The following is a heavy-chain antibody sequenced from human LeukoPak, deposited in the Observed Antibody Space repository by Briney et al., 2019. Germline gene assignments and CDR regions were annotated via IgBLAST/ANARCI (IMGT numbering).Heavy chain of an antibody. CDR3: AKAGCSSTSCQVDV. V-gene: IGHV3-53*05. D-gene: IGHD2-2*01. CDR2: IYSGGST. Sequence: GGSLRLSCAASGFTVSSNYMSWVRRAPGKGLEWVSVIYSGGSTYYADSVKGRFTISRDNSKNTLYLQMNSLRAEDTALYYCAKAGCSSTSCQVDVWGQGTTVTVSS. J-gene: IGHJ6*02. CDR1: GFTVSSNY.